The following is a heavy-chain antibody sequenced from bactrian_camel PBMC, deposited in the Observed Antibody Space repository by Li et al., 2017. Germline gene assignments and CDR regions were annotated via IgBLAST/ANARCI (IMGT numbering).Heavy chain of an antibody. D-gene: IGHD3*01. J-gene: IGHJ4*01. V-gene: IGHV3S40*01. CDR3: AADYSVGYCQALVMGPEPYTY. CDR2: INTGGGTT. Sequence: DVQLVESGGDLVQPGGSLRLSCAASGFIFSNYAMSWVRQAPGKGLEWLSGINTGGGTTYYADSVKGRFTISRDNAKNIVYLQMNSLKPEDTAMYYCAADYSVGYCQALVMGPEPYTYWGQGTQVTV. CDR1: GFIFSNYA.